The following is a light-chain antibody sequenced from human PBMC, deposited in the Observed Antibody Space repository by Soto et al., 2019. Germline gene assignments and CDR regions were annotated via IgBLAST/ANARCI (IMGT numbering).Light chain of an antibody. CDR1: QSINSW. J-gene: IGKJ5*01. V-gene: IGKV1-5*03. CDR2: KAS. Sequence: DIQMTQSPSTLSASVGDRVTIPCRASQSINSWLAWYQQKPGKAPKLLIYKASSLESGVPSRFSGSGSGTEFTLTISSLQPDDFAAYYCQQYEIYPITFGQGTRLEIK. CDR3: QQYEIYPIT.